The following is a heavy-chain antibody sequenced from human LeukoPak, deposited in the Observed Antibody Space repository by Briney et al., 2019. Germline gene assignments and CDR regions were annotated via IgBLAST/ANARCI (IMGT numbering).Heavy chain of an antibody. CDR1: GFTFSSYW. D-gene: IGHD1-26*01. Sequence: GGSLRLSCAASGFTFSSYWMNWVRQAPGKGLEWVANINQDGSEKYFVDSVKGRFTISRDNAKNSVYPQMTSLRAEDTAVYYCAREYGSFDYWGQGTLVTVSS. J-gene: IGHJ4*02. CDR2: INQDGSEK. CDR3: AREYGSFDY. V-gene: IGHV3-7*03.